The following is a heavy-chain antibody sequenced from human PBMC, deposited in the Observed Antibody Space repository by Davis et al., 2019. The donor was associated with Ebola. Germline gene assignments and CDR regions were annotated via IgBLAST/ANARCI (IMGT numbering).Heavy chain of an antibody. Sequence: MPSETLSLTCAASGGSISSSNWWSWVRPPPGKGLEWIGEIYHSGSTNYNPSPNSRVTIPVDKSKNQFSLKLSSVTAADTAVYYCARGDFWNYYYYGMDVWGQGTTVTVSS. D-gene: IGHD3-3*01. CDR1: GGSISSSNW. CDR2: IYHSGST. V-gene: IGHV4-4*02. J-gene: IGHJ6*02. CDR3: ARGDFWNYYYYGMDV.